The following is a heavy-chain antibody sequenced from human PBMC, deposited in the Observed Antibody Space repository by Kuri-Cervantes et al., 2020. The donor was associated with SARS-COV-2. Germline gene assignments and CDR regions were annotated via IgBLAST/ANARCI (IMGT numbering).Heavy chain of an antibody. CDR1: GGSISSSSYY. J-gene: IGHJ2*01. CDR2: IYYSGST. Sequence: SETLSLTCTVSGGSISSSSYYWGWIRQPPGKGLEWIGSIYYSGSTYYNPSLKSRLAMSLDTPNNQFSLRLSSVTAADTAVYYCARCSRIVADYWYFDVWGRGTLVTVSS. D-gene: IGHD1-26*01. CDR3: ARCSRIVADYWYFDV. V-gene: IGHV4-39*07.